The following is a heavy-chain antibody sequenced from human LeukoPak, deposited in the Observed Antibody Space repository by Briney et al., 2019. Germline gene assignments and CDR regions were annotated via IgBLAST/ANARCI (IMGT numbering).Heavy chain of an antibody. D-gene: IGHD5-24*01. Sequence: GGSLRLSCAASGFSFSNYGMHWVRQAPGKGLEWVAFIRYDGSNKYYADSVKGRFTISRDNSKNTLYLQMNSLRAEDTAVYYCAKDEEMATITGYWGQGTLVTVSS. J-gene: IGHJ4*02. V-gene: IGHV3-30*02. CDR1: GFSFSNYG. CDR3: AKDEEMATITGY. CDR2: IRYDGSNK.